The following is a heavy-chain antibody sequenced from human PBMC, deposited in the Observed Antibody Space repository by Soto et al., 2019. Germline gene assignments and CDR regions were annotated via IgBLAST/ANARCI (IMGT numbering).Heavy chain of an antibody. CDR3: ARLRHYGGGWYYFDY. J-gene: IGHJ4*02. CDR2: ISAYNGNT. Sequence: ASVKVSCKASGYTFTSCGISWVRQAPGQGLEWMGWISAYNGNTNYAQKLQGRVTMTTDTSTSTAYMELRSLRSDDTAVYYCARLRHYGGGWYYFDYWGQGTLVTVSS. CDR1: GYTFTSCG. D-gene: IGHD6-19*01. V-gene: IGHV1-18*01.